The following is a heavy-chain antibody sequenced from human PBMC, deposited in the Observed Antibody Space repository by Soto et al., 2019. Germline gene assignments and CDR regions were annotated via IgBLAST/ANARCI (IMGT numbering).Heavy chain of an antibody. CDR2: IRNKATSYTT. CDR1: GFTSSDHY. CDR3: VTPGHGGNGFGY. Sequence: GGSLRLSCVVSGFTSSDHYMDWVRQAPGKGLEWVGRIRNKATSYTTDYAASVKGRLTISRDDSKNSLYLQMNSLKAEDTAVYYCVTPGHGGNGFGYWGQGTLVTVSS. V-gene: IGHV3-72*01. J-gene: IGHJ4*02. D-gene: IGHD2-15*01.